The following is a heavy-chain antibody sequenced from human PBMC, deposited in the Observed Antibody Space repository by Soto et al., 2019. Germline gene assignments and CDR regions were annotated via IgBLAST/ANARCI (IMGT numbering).Heavy chain of an antibody. J-gene: IGHJ4*02. V-gene: IGHV4-4*07. Sequence: SETLSLTCTVSGGSISSYYWSWIRQPAGKGLEWIGRIYTSGSTNYNPSLKSRVTMSVDTSKNQFSLKLSSVTAADTAVYYCARDQFFIAAGHWETGGFDYWGQGTLVTVSS. D-gene: IGHD6-6*01. CDR1: GGSISSYY. CDR3: ARDQFFIAAGHWETGGFDY. CDR2: IYTSGST.